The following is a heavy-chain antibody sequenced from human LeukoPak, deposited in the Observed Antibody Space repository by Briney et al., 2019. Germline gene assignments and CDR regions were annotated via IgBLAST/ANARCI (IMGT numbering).Heavy chain of an antibody. V-gene: IGHV6-1*01. D-gene: IGHD6-13*01. CDR1: GDSVSSNSAT. Sequence: SQTLSLTCAISGDSVSSNSATWTWIRQSPSRGLEWLGRTYYRSKWYNDYAVSVKGRITINPDTSKNHFSLQLNSVTPEDTAVYYCARGSSSNSWYFDYWGQGTLVTVSS. CDR2: TYYRSKWYN. J-gene: IGHJ4*02. CDR3: ARGSSSNSWYFDY.